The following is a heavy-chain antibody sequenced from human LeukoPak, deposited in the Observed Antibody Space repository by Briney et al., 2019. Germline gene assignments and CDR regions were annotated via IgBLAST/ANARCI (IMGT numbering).Heavy chain of an antibody. CDR3: ARGRDNPPMMWPALDLDY. V-gene: IGHV3-7*01. J-gene: IGHJ4*02. D-gene: IGHD3-22*01. CDR2: IRPDGSEQ. CDR1: GFPFSSFW. Sequence: GGSLRLSCAASGFPFSSFWMNWVRQTPGRGLEWLANIRPDGSEQYYVDSVRGRFTISRDNAKNSVYLDMNNLRVDDTGVYYCARGRDNPPMMWPALDLDYWGLGTLVTVSS.